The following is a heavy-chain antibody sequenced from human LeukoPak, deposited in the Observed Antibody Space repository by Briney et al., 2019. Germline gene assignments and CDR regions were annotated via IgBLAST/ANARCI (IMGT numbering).Heavy chain of an antibody. CDR3: ARYSGNYGLDY. J-gene: IGHJ4*02. D-gene: IGHD4-17*01. Sequence: GGSLRLSCAASGFTFSNYVIHWVRQAPGKGLEWVSLIRYDGSSKYYADSVRGRVTISRDNSKITLYLQMNSLRAEDTAVYYCARYSGNYGLDYWGQGTLVTVSS. CDR1: GFTFSNYV. CDR2: IRYDGSSK. V-gene: IGHV3-30*02.